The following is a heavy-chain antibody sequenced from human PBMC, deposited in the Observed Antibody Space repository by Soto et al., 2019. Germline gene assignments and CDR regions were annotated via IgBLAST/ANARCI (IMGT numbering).Heavy chain of an antibody. CDR1: GFTFSSYA. Sequence: EVQLLESGGGLVQPGGSLRLSCAASGFTFSSYAMSWVRQAPGKGLEWVSAISGSGGSTYYADSVKGRFTISRDNSKNTLYLQLNSLRSEDTAVYYCAKDANSGSYSRYWGQGTLVTVSS. D-gene: IGHD1-26*01. CDR3: AKDANSGSYSRY. J-gene: IGHJ4*02. CDR2: ISGSGGST. V-gene: IGHV3-23*01.